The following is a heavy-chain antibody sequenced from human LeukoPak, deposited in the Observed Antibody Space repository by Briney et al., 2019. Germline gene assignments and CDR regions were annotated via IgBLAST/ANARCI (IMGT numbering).Heavy chain of an antibody. D-gene: IGHD1-26*01. CDR1: GFILSDYN. CDR3: ARDLSATARAYDY. Sequence: GGSLRLSCAASGFILSDYNMNWVRQAPGKGLEWVSFIAISGTYITYADSVKSRFTISRDNAKNSLYLQMNSLRAEDTAVYYCARDLSATARAYDYWGQGTLVTVSS. J-gene: IGHJ4*02. CDR2: IAISGTYI. V-gene: IGHV3-21*01.